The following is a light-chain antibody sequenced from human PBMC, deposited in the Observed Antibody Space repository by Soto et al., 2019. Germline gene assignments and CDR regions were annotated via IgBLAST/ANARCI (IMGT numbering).Light chain of an antibody. Sequence: PGDTPPVSERASQSVSSSHLAWYQHKPGQAPRLLIYAASSRATGSPDRFSGGGSGTDFTLTISRLEPEDFAVYYCPQYAYSRMTFGQGTRLEIK. V-gene: IGKV3-20*01. CDR1: QSVSSSH. CDR2: AAS. CDR3: PQYAYSRMT. J-gene: IGKJ5*01.